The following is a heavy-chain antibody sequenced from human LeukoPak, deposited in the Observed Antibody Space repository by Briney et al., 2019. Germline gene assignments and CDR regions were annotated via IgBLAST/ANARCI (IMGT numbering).Heavy chain of an antibody. CDR2: ISSSSSYI. Sequence: GSLRLSCAASGFTFSSYSMNWVRQAPGKGLEWVSSISSSSSYIYYADSVKGRSTISRDNAKNSLYLQMNSLRAEDTAVYYCARDYPGLNWNPFRSLDYWGQGTLVTVSS. CDR1: GFTFSSYS. V-gene: IGHV3-21*01. J-gene: IGHJ4*02. CDR3: ARDYPGLNWNPFRSLDY. D-gene: IGHD1-1*01.